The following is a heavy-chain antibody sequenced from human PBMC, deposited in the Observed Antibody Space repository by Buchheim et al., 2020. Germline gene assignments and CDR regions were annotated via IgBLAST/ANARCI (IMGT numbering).Heavy chain of an antibody. J-gene: IGHJ5*02. CDR1: GFTFSSYA. Sequence: EVQLLESGGGLVQPGGSLRLSCAASGFTFSSYAMSWVRQAPGKGLEWVSAISGSGGSTYYADSVKGRFTISSANSKNTLYLQMNSLRAEDTAVYYCAKAPGYCSGGSCYSDPAWGQGTL. CDR2: ISGSGGST. V-gene: IGHV3-23*01. D-gene: IGHD2-15*01. CDR3: AKAPGYCSGGSCYSDPA.